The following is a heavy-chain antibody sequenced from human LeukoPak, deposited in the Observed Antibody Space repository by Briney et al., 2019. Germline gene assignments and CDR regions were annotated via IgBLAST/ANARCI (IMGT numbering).Heavy chain of an antibody. CDR2: ISGSGGST. CDR1: GFTFSSYA. J-gene: IGHJ4*02. CDR3: AKDRDHSGYQSEGFDY. Sequence: GGSLRLSCAASGFTFSSYAMSWVRQAPGRGLEWVSAISGSGGSTYYADSVKGRFTISRDNSKNTLHLQMNSLRAEDTAVYYCAKDRDHSGYQSEGFDYWGQGTLVTVSS. V-gene: IGHV3-23*01. D-gene: IGHD3-22*01.